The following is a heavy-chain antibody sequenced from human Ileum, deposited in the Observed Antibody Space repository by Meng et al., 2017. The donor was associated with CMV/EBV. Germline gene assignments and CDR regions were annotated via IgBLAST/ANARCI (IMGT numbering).Heavy chain of an antibody. Sequence: QLQWWCHILVMYSDPRPLTRTVAGVSIINSYWTWIRQSAVKGLEFIGRVHFTGGIDYNPSLMSRVTMSVDTSRNQLSLNVKSVTAADTAVYYCARAAARGVPVNYWGQGILVTVSS. CDR3: ARAAARGVPVNY. D-gene: IGHD3-10*01. V-gene: IGHV4-4*07. CDR2: VHFTGGI. J-gene: IGHJ4*02. CDR1: GVSIINSY.